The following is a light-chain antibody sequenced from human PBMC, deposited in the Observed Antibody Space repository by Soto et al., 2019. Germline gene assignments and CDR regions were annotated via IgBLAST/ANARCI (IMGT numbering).Light chain of an antibody. J-gene: IGKJ2*02. CDR3: QQSYSTPRT. Sequence: DIQMTQSPSSLSASVGDRVTITCRASQSISGDLNWYHQKPGKAPKLLIYAASSLQSGVPSRFSGSGSGTDFTLTISSLQPEDFATYYCQQSYSTPRTFGQGTNLEIK. CDR2: AAS. V-gene: IGKV1-39*01. CDR1: QSISGD.